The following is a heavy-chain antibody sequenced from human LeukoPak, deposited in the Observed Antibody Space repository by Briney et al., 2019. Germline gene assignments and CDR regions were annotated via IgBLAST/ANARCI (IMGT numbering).Heavy chain of an antibody. Sequence: GGSLRLSCAASRFTFSSYWMHWVRQAPGKGLLWVSRINGEGSSAYYADFVKGRLTISRDNANNTLYLQMNSLRDEDTAVYYCTRADTGRLHGLDIWGQGTRVTVSS. CDR3: TRADTGRLHGLDI. J-gene: IGHJ3*02. CDR1: RFTFSSYW. V-gene: IGHV3-74*01. D-gene: IGHD5-18*01. CDR2: INGEGSSA.